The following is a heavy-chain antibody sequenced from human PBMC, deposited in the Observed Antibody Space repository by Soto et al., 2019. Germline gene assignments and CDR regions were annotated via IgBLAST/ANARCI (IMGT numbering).Heavy chain of an antibody. V-gene: IGHV1-69*01. J-gene: IGHJ4*02. D-gene: IGHD5-18*01. CDR2: IIPIFGTA. CDR3: ARGDGLRRGYSYGYYYFDY. CDR1: GRTFSSYA. Sequence: QVQLVQSGAEVKKPGSSVKVSCKASGRTFSSYAISWVRQAPGQGLEWMGGIIPIFGTANYAQKFQGRVTITADESTSTAYMELSSLRSEDTAVYYCARGDGLRRGYSYGYYYFDYWGQGTLVTVSS.